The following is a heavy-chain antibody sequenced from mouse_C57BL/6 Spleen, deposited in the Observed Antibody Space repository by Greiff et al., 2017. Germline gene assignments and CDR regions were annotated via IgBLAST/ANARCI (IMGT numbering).Heavy chain of an antibody. CDR1: GYTFTSYW. CDR3: AREGLLPRNAMDY. D-gene: IGHD1-1*01. Sequence: QVQLQQPGAELVKPGASVKLSCKASGYTFTSYWMQWVKQRPGQGLEWIGEIDPSDSYTNYNQKFKGKATLTVDTSSSTAYMQLSSLTSEDSAVYYCAREGLLPRNAMDYWGQGTSVTVSS. J-gene: IGHJ4*01. CDR2: IDPSDSYT. V-gene: IGHV1-50*01.